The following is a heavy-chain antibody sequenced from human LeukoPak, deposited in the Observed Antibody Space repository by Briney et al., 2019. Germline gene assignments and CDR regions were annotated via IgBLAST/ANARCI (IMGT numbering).Heavy chain of an antibody. CDR3: AELGITMIGGV. CDR2: ISSSGSTL. J-gene: IGHJ6*04. D-gene: IGHD3-10*02. CDR1: GFTFSSYE. V-gene: IGHV3-48*03. Sequence: GGSLTLSCSASGFTFSSYEMNWVRQAPGKGLEWVSYISSSGSTLYYADSVKGRFTISRDNAKNSLYLQMNSLRAEDTAVYYCAELGITMIGGVWGKGTTVTISS.